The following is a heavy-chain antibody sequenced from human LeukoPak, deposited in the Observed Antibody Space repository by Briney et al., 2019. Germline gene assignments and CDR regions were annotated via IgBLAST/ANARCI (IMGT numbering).Heavy chain of an antibody. CDR1: GGPIRPYY. V-gene: IGHV4-59*12. CDR2: VSYSGST. CDR3: ARGRRVPSGQIAYYYYGMDV. Sequence: SGTLSLTYTVSGGPIRPYYWSWIRQPPGKGLEWIGSVSYSGSTNHNPSLKSRVTISVDTSKNQFSLKLSSVTAADTAVYYCARGRRVPSGQIAYYYYGMDVWGQGTTVTVSS. D-gene: IGHD2/OR15-2a*01. J-gene: IGHJ6*02.